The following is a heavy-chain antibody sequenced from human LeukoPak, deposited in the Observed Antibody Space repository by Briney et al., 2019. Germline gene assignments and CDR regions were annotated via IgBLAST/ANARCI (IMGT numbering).Heavy chain of an antibody. V-gene: IGHV1-2*06. D-gene: IGHD6-13*01. J-gene: IGHJ4*02. Sequence: AASVKVSCKASGYTFTGYHIHWVRQAPGQGLEWMGRINPYSGDTNFAKKFQGRVTMTRDTSITTAYMDLSSLTPDDTAVYFCARDQGSLTRSWYTGYWGQGTQVTVSS. CDR2: INPYSGDT. CDR1: GYTFTGYH. CDR3: ARDQGSLTRSWYTGY.